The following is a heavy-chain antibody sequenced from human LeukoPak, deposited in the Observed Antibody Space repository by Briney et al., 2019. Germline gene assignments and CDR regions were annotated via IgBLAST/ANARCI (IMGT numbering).Heavy chain of an antibody. J-gene: IGHJ4*02. CDR3: APSKPWLQPCFDY. V-gene: IGHV1-2*02. CDR2: INPNSGDT. Sequence: ASVTVSCKASGYTFIDHYIHWVRQAPGQGLEWMGWINPNSGDTNYPQRFRGRVTMTRDTSISTAYVELSRLRSDDTAMYYCAPSKPWLQPCFDYWGQGTLVTVSS. D-gene: IGHD5-24*01. CDR1: GYTFIDHY.